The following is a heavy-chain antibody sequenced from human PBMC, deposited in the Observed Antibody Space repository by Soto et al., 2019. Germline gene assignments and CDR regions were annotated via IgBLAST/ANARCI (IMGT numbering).Heavy chain of an antibody. Sequence: SVKLSCKASGGTFSSYTISWVRQAPGQGLEWMGRIIPILGIANYAQKFQGRVTITADKSTSTAYMELSSLRSEDTAVYYCAKRLGSSSNHYYFDYWGQGTLVTVSS. CDR1: GGTFSSYT. D-gene: IGHD6-6*01. J-gene: IGHJ4*02. V-gene: IGHV1-69*02. CDR3: AKRLGSSSNHYYFDY. CDR2: IIPILGIA.